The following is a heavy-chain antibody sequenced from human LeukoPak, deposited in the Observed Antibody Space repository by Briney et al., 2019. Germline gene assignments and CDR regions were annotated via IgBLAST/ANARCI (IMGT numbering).Heavy chain of an antibody. D-gene: IGHD5-24*01. CDR1: GLTFSGYS. CDR2: ISGRGGYI. J-gene: IGHJ6*02. V-gene: IGHV3-21*01. Sequence: PGGSLRLSCAASGLTFSGYSMNWVRQAPGKGLEWVSSISGRGGYIFYADSVKGRFTIYRDNAKNSLYLQMNSLRVEDTAVYYCGRDKGDGSYYGMDVWGQGTTVIVSS. CDR3: GRDKGDGSYYGMDV.